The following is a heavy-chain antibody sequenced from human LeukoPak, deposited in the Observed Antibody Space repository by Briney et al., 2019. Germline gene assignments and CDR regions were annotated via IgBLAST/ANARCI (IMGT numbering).Heavy chain of an antibody. CDR1: GFTVSSNY. V-gene: IGHV3-53*05. J-gene: IGHJ4*02. Sequence: TGGSLRLSCAASGFTVSSNYMSWVRQAPGKGLEWVSVIYSGGSTYYADSVKGRFTISRDNSKNTLYLQMNSLRAEDTAVYYCARSLGELLRCYFDYWGQGTLVTVSS. D-gene: IGHD3-10*01. CDR3: ARSLGELLRCYFDY. CDR2: IYSGGST.